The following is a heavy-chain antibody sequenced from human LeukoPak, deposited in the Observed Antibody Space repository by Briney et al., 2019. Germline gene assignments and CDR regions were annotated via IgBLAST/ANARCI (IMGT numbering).Heavy chain of an antibody. CDR2: FDLEDGET. V-gene: IGHV1-24*01. Sequence: ASVKVSCKVSGCTLTELSMHWVRQAPGKRLEWMGGFDLEDGETIYAQKFQGRVTMTEDTSTDTAYMELSSLRSEDTAVYYCATDLGCSSTSCSDYWGQGTLVTVSS. CDR3: ATDLGCSSTSCSDY. CDR1: GCTLTELS. D-gene: IGHD2-2*01. J-gene: IGHJ4*02.